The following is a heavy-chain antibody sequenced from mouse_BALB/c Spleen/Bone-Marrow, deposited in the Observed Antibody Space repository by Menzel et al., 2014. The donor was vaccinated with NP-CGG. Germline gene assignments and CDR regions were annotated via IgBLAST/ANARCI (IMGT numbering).Heavy chain of an antibody. CDR2: IFPSETYT. CDR1: GYTFTSYW. Sequence: QVQLKESGAELVRPGASVKLSCKASGYTFTSYWINWVKQRPGQGLEWIGNIFPSETYTNYNQKFKDKATLTVDKSSGTAYMQLSSPTSEDSVVYYCTRDNWDYWGQGTTLTVSS. J-gene: IGHJ2*01. D-gene: IGHD4-1*01. CDR3: TRDNWDY. V-gene: IGHV1-69*02.